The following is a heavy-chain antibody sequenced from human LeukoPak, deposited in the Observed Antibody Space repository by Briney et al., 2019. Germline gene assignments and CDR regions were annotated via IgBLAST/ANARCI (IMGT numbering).Heavy chain of an antibody. CDR1: GFTVSSNY. D-gene: IGHD4-23*01. CDR3: ARDPAYGGHSGKLADY. CDR2: IYSGGNT. J-gene: IGHJ4*02. Sequence: PGGSLRLSCAASGFTVSSNYMTWVRQAPGKGLEWVSVIYSGGNTDYADSVESRFTISRNNYNNTPQHQLNSRRAEDTIADYCARDPAYGGHSGKLADYWGEGALVTVSS. V-gene: IGHV3-53*01.